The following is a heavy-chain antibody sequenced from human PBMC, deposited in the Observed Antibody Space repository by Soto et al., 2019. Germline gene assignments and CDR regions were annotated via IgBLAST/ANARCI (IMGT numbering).Heavy chain of an antibody. J-gene: IGHJ3*01. Sequence: EVQLVESEGGLVQPGESLRLSCAASGYTFSPFWMHWVRQAPGKGLVWVSHINSDGSTIVYADSVKGRFTISRDNAKNTLYLQMNSLKAEDTAVYYCVRDRGYPDSFDVWGRGTMVTVSS. V-gene: IGHV3-74*01. CDR1: GYTFSPFW. D-gene: IGHD3-10*01. CDR3: VRDRGYPDSFDV. CDR2: INSDGSTI.